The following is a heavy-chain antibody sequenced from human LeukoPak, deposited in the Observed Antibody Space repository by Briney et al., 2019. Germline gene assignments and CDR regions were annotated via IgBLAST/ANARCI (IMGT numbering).Heavy chain of an antibody. Sequence: GGSLRLSCTASGFTFSTYSMNWVRQAPGKGLEWVSYISSSSSTIYYADSVKGRFTISRDNAKNSLYLQMNSLRAEDTAVYYCASAHSSSLAIDYWGQGILVTVSS. D-gene: IGHD3-22*01. V-gene: IGHV3-48*04. CDR2: ISSSSSTI. J-gene: IGHJ4*02. CDR3: ASAHSSSLAIDY. CDR1: GFTFSTYS.